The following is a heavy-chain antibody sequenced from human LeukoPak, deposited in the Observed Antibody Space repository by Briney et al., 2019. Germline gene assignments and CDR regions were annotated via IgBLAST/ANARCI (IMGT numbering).Heavy chain of an antibody. J-gene: IGHJ6*02. CDR2: IYYSGST. D-gene: IGHD2-2*02. V-gene: IGHV4-59*08. CDR3: ARGKRYTTYYYYGMDV. CDR1: GGSISSYY. Sequence: PSETLSLTCTVSGGSISSYYWSWIRQPPGKGLEWIGYIYYSGSTNYNPSLKSRVTISVDTSKNQFSLKLSSVTAADTAMYYCARGKRYTTYYYYGMDVWGQGTTVTVSS.